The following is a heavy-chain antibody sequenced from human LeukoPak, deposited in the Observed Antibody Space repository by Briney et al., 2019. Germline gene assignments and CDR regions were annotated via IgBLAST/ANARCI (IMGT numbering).Heavy chain of an antibody. V-gene: IGHV3-23*01. J-gene: IGHJ4*02. CDR1: GITFSSCA. CDR2: MSGSDGST. CDR3: AKSRFGSGRGSDY. D-gene: IGHD2-15*01. Sequence: GGSLRLSCAASGITFSSCAMSWVRQAPGKGLEWVSVMSGSDGSTNYADSVKGRFTISRDNAKSTLYLQMKSLRVEDTAVYYCAKSRFGSGRGSDYWGQGTLVTVSS.